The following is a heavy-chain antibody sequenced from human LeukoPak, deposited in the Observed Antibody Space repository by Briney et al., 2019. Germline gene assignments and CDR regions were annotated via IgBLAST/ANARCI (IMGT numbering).Heavy chain of an antibody. V-gene: IGHV3-21*01. D-gene: IGHD3-22*01. J-gene: IGHJ4*02. CDR3: AKGIITMIVVVTVDY. CDR2: ITSSSNYI. CDR1: GFTFGDYA. Sequence: PGGSLRLSCTASGFTFGDYAMSWFRQAPGKGLEWVSSITSSSNYIYYADSVKGRVTISRDNSKNTLYLQMNSLRPEDTAVYYCAKGIITMIVVVTVDYWGQGTLVTVSS.